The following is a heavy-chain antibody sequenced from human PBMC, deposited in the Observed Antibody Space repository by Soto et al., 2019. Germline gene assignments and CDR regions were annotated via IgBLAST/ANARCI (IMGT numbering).Heavy chain of an antibody. V-gene: IGHV5-51*01. CDR3: ARLRIAARRFQTWWFDP. Sequence: GESLKISCKGSGYSFTSYWIGWVRQMPGKGLEWMGIIYPGDSDTRYSPSFQGQVTISADKSISTAYLQWSSLKASDTAMYYCARLRIAARRFQTWWFDPWGQGTLVTVSS. D-gene: IGHD6-6*01. CDR2: IYPGDSDT. J-gene: IGHJ5*02. CDR1: GYSFTSYW.